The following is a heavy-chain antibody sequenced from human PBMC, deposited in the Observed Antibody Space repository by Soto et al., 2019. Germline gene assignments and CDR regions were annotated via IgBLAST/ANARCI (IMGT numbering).Heavy chain of an antibody. D-gene: IGHD4-17*01. CDR1: GFTFSRYG. Sequence: GGSLRLSCVASGFTFSRYGMHWVRQAPGKGLEWVAVIWNDGSKQVYDDSVKGRFTISRDNSKNTLYLEMDSLRDEDTSVYYCARDDDYEANAIDLWGQGTLVTVLL. CDR3: ARDDDYEANAIDL. V-gene: IGHV3-33*01. CDR2: IWNDGSKQ. J-gene: IGHJ5*02.